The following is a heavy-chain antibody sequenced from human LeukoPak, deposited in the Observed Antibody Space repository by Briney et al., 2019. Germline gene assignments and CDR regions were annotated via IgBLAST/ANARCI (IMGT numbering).Heavy chain of an antibody. V-gene: IGHV4-39*07. CDR3: ARVHDYVWGSYRPSHWFDP. Sequence: SETLSLTCTVSGGSISSSSYYWGWIRQPPGKGLEWIGSIYYSGSTYYNPSLKSRVTISVDTSKNQFSLKLSSVTAADTAVYYCARVHDYVWGSYRPSHWFDPWGQGTLVIVSS. J-gene: IGHJ5*02. CDR2: IYYSGST. CDR1: GGSISSSSYY. D-gene: IGHD3-16*02.